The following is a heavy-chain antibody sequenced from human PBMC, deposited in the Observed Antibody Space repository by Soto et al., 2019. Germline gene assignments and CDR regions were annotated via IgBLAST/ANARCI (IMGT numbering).Heavy chain of an antibody. Sequence: GESLKISCAASGFTFSSYAMSWVRQAPGKGLEWVSAISGSGGSTYYADSVKGRFTISRDNSKNTLYLQMNSLRAEDTAVYYCAKHHGYCSSTSCYFYYYYYGMDVWGQGTTVTVSS. CDR3: AKHHGYCSSTSCYFYYYYYGMDV. CDR2: ISGSGGST. CDR1: GFTFSSYA. D-gene: IGHD2-2*01. V-gene: IGHV3-23*01. J-gene: IGHJ6*02.